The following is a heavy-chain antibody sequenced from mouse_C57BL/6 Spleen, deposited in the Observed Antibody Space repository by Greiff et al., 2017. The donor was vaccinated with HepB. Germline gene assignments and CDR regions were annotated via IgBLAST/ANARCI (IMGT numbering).Heavy chain of an antibody. CDR1: GYTFTDYN. V-gene: IGHV1-22*01. J-gene: IGHJ4*01. Sequence: DVKLVESGPELVKPGASVKMSCKASGYTFTDYNMHWVKQSHGKSLEWIGYINPNNGGTSYNQKFKGKATLTVNKSSSTAYMELRSLTSEDSAVYYCARDGYYYAMDYWGQGTSVTVSS. CDR3: ARDGYYYAMDY. D-gene: IGHD2-3*01. CDR2: INPNNGGT.